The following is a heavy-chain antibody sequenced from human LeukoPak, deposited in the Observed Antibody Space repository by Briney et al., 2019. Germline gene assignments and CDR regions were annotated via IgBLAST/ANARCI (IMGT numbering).Heavy chain of an antibody. Sequence: PSETLSLTCTVSGGSISSGGYYWRWIRQHPGKGLEWIGYIYYSGSTYYNPSLKSRVTISVDTSKNQFSLKLSSVTAADTAVYYCARVEAAYYDILTGPHTPHYYGMDVWGQGTTVTVSS. CDR1: GGSISSGGYY. CDR3: ARVEAAYYDILTGPHTPHYYGMDV. V-gene: IGHV4-31*03. CDR2: IYYSGST. J-gene: IGHJ6*02. D-gene: IGHD3-9*01.